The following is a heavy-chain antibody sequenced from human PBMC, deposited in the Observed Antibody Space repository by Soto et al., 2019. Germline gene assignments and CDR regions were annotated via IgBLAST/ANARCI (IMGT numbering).Heavy chain of an antibody. CDR3: KRGEQWLSSAEYFQH. CDR1: GDSVSSNSAA. V-gene: IGHV6-1*01. J-gene: IGHJ1*01. CDR2: TYYRSKWYN. D-gene: IGHD6-19*01. Sequence: SETLSLTCAISGDSVSSNSAAWNWSRQSPSRGLEWLGRTYYRSKWYNDYAVSVKSRITINPDTSKNQFSLQLNSVTPEDTAVYYCKRGEQWLSSAEYFQHWGKGTLVNVS.